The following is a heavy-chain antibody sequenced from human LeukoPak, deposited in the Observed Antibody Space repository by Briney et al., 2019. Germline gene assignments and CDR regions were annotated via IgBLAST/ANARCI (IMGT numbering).Heavy chain of an antibody. Sequence: PSETLSLTCTVSGGSISSYYWSWIRQPPGKGLEWIGYIYYSGSTNYNPSLKSRVTISVDTSKNQFSLKLSSVTAADTAVYYRAGTTVRGNWFDPWGQGTLVTVSS. V-gene: IGHV4-59*01. D-gene: IGHD4-17*01. CDR1: GGSISSYY. CDR2: IYYSGST. J-gene: IGHJ5*02. CDR3: AGTTVRGNWFDP.